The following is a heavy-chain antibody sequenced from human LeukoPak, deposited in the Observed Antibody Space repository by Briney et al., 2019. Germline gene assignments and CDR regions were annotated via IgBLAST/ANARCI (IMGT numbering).Heavy chain of an antibody. Sequence: GGSLRLSCAAFGFTFSSSSMNWVRQTPGKGLEWVSYISGGSSTIHYADSVKGRFTISRDNAKNSLYLQMNSLRDEDTALYYCARDYGYSSSFDYWGQGTLVTVSS. J-gene: IGHJ4*02. CDR2: ISGGSSTI. D-gene: IGHD6-13*01. V-gene: IGHV3-48*02. CDR1: GFTFSSSS. CDR3: ARDYGYSSSFDY.